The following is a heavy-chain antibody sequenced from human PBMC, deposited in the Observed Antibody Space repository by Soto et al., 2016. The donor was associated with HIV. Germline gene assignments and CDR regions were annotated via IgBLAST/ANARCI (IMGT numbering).Heavy chain of an antibody. CDR1: GYAFTGYH. Sequence: QVQLGQSGAEMKKPGASVKVSCKASGYAFTGYHMHWVRQAPGQGLEWMGWINPNSGGTNYAQKFQGRVTMTRDTSISTAYMELSRLTSDDTAVYYCARGSLVDTAMVNPWDWGQGTLLTVSS. D-gene: IGHD5-18*01. CDR2: INPNSGGT. J-gene: IGHJ4*02. CDR3: ARGSLVDTAMVNPWD. V-gene: IGHV1-2*02.